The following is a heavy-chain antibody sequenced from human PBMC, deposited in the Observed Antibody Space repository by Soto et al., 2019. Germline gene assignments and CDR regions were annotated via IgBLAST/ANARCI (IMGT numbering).Heavy chain of an antibody. CDR1: GYTFTSYA. Sequence: GASVKVSCKASGYTFTSYAMHWVRQAPGQRLEWMGWINAGNGNTKYSQKFQGRVTITRDTSASTAYMELSSLRSEDTAVYYCARDQSSYYYDSSGYLYYFDFWGQGTLVTFSS. CDR3: ARDQSSYYYDSSGYLYYFDF. CDR2: INAGNGNT. V-gene: IGHV1-3*01. D-gene: IGHD3-22*01. J-gene: IGHJ4*02.